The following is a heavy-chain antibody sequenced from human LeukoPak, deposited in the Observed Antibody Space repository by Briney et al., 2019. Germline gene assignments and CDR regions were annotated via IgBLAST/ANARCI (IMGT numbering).Heavy chain of an antibody. J-gene: IGHJ4*02. Sequence: GGSLRLSCTASGFTFSSYSMNWVRQAPGKGLEWVSYISSRSSTTYYADSVKGRFTISRDNAENSLYLQMSRLRAEDTAVYYCARDVDWEFDCWGQGTLVTVSS. D-gene: IGHD3/OR15-3a*01. CDR2: ISSRSSTT. V-gene: IGHV3-48*01. CDR1: GFTFSSYS. CDR3: ARDVDWEFDC.